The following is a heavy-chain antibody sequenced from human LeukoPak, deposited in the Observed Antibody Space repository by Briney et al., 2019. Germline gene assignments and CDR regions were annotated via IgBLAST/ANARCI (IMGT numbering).Heavy chain of an antibody. CDR3: ARDLRIAAAGTFDP. D-gene: IGHD6-13*01. CDR1: GFTFSSYS. J-gene: IGHJ5*02. CDR2: IMTSSSYI. V-gene: IGHV3-21*01. Sequence: GGSLRLSCAASGFTFSSYSMNWVRQAPGKGLEWVSSIMTSSSYIYYADSVKGRFTISRDNAKNSLYLQMNSLRAEDTAVYYCARDLRIAAAGTFDPWGQGTLVTVSS.